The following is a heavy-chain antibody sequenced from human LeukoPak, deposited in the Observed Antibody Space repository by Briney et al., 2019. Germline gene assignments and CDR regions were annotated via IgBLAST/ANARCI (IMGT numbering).Heavy chain of an antibody. Sequence: GGSLRLSCVASGFTFHDYAMSWVRQVPGKGLEWVSLISGDGGSASYAASVKGRFTISRDNSKNSLYLQMNSLRTEDTAFYYCAKASSGSSPRPIDYWGQGTLVTVSS. CDR2: ISGDGGSA. CDR1: GFTFHDYA. J-gene: IGHJ4*02. CDR3: AKASSGSSPRPIDY. V-gene: IGHV3-43*02. D-gene: IGHD3-10*01.